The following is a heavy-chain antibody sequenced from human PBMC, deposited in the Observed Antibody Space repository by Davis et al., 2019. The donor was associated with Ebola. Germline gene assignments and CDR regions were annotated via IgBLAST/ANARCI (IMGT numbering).Heavy chain of an antibody. CDR2: ITLNSGTT. CDR3: AKDFYGSGSYIDA. J-gene: IGHJ5*02. CDR1: GLTFDDYA. V-gene: IGHV3-9*01. D-gene: IGHD3-10*01. Sequence: SLKISCATSGLTFDDYAMHWFRQAPGKGLEWVSGITLNSGTTAYADSLKGRFTISRDNAKDSLYLQMNSLRTEDTAFYYCAKDFYGSGSYIDAWGQGNLVAVSS.